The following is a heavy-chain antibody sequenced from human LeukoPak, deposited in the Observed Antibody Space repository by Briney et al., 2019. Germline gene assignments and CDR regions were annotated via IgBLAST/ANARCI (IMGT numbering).Heavy chain of an antibody. D-gene: IGHD4-23*01. CDR2: ISGSGGST. V-gene: IGHV3-23*01. J-gene: IGHJ4*02. CDR3: ASRNYGGHPIPLDY. CDR1: GFTFSSYA. Sequence: AGGSLRLSCAASGFTFSSYAMSWVRQAPGKGLEWVSAISGSGGSTYYADSVKGRFTISRDNSKNTLYLQMNSLRVDDTAFYYCASRNYGGHPIPLDYWGQGILVTVSS.